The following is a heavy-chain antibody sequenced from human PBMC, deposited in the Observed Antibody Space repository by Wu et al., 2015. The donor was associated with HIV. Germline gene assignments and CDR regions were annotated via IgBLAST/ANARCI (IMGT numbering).Heavy chain of an antibody. CDR1: GYRFTGYY. J-gene: IGHJ6*03. D-gene: IGHD2-21*02. Sequence: QVQLVQSGAEVKRPGASVKVSCKASGYRFTGYYIHWVRQAPGQGLEWMGWIRGDSGATNYAEKFQDRVTMTRDASISTAYMQLNRLRSDDTAVYFCARDLGDDFAVRGFYWYMDVWGRGTAITVSS. CDR2: IRGDSGAT. CDR3: ARDLGDDFAVRGFYWYMDV. V-gene: IGHV1-2*02.